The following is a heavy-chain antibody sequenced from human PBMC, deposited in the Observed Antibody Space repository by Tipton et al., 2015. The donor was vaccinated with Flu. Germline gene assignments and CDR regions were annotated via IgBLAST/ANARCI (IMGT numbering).Heavy chain of an antibody. V-gene: IGHV3-7*01. CDR3: TRALDY. J-gene: IGHJ4*02. Sequence: VQLVQSGGGLIRPGGSLRLSCAASGLSLSSYEINWVRQAPGKGLEWVANINQDGSERYSVDSVKGRFTISRDNAKNSLYLQMNSLRAEDTAVYYCTRALDYWGQGTPVTVSS. CDR2: INQDGSER. CDR1: GLSLSSYE.